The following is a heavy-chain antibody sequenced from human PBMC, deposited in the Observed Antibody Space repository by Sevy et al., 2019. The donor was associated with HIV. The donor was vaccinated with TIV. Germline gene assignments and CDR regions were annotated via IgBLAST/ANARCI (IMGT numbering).Heavy chain of an antibody. CDR1: GDTLSKYA. D-gene: IGHD3-22*01. CDR3: ARLTSALDSDISGPGDY. Sequence: ASVKVSCKASGDTLSKYALSWVRQAPGQGLEWMGGILPILRSAKSAQKFQDRVTITADDSTNTAYMELNSLRSEDTAMYYCARLTSALDSDISGPGDYWGQGTLVTVSS. J-gene: IGHJ4*02. V-gene: IGHV1-69*13. CDR2: ILPILRSA.